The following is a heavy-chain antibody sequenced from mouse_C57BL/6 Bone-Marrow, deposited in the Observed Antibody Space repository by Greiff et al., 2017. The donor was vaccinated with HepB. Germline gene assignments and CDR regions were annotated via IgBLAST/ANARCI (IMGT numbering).Heavy chain of an antibody. J-gene: IGHJ2*01. V-gene: IGHV1-19*01. D-gene: IGHD1-1*01. CDR1: GYTFTDYY. Sequence: VQLQQSGPVLVKPGASVKMSCKASGYTFTDYYMNWVKQSHGKSLEWIGVINPYNGGTSYNQKFKGKATLTVDKSSSTAYMELNSLTSEDSAVYYCAPDYYGSSGYYFDYWGQGTTLTVSS. CDR2: INPYNGGT. CDR3: APDYYGSSGYYFDY.